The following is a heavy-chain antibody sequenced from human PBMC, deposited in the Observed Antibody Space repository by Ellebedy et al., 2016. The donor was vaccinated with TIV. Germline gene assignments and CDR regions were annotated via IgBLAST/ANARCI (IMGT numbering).Heavy chain of an antibody. D-gene: IGHD1-26*01. V-gene: IGHV3-7*01. J-gene: IGHJ4*02. CDR3: ATQWELYD. CDR1: GFTFSIYA. CDR2: IRQGGSDK. Sequence: PGGSLRLSCAASGFTFSIYAMSWVRQAPGKGLERVAGIRQGGSDKYYVDSVRGRFTISRDDAKNSLYLQMNSLRDEDTAVYYCATQWELYDWGQGTPVTVSS.